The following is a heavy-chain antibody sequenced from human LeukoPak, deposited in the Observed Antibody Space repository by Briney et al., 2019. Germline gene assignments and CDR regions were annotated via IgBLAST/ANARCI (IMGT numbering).Heavy chain of an antibody. V-gene: IGHV3-21*01. CDR1: GFTFSSYS. CDR3: ARDSLGMGVDH. CDR2: ISSSSSYI. J-gene: IGHJ4*02. Sequence: GGSLRLSCAASGFTFSSYSMNWVRQAPGKGLEWVSSISSSSSYIYYADSVKGRFTISRDNAKNSLYLQMNSLRAEDTAVYYCARDSLGMGVDHWGQGTLVTVSS. D-gene: IGHD7-27*01.